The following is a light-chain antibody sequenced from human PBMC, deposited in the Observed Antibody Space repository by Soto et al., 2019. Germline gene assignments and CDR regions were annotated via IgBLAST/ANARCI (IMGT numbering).Light chain of an antibody. CDR2: EVV. CDR1: SSDIGDYNF. V-gene: IGLV2-14*01. Sequence: QYALTQPASVSGSPGQSITISCTGTSSDIGDYNFVSWYQHHPGKAPKLIIYEVVNRPSGISNRFSASKSGNTASLAISGLQAEDEADYYCSSYTDSNTVLFGGGTQLTVL. CDR3: SSYTDSNTVL. J-gene: IGLJ2*01.